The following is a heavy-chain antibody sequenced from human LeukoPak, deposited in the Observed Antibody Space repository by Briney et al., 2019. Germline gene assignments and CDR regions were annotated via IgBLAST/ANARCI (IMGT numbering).Heavy chain of an antibody. CDR2: IYHSGST. CDR1: GYSISSGYY. CDR3: ARENGGGYYYDSSGYGSYFDY. V-gene: IGHV4-38-2*02. D-gene: IGHD3-22*01. Sequence: SETLSLTCAVSGYSISSGYYWDWIRQPPGKGLEWIESIYHSGSTYYNPSLKSRVTISVDTSKNQFSLKLSSVTAADTAVYYCARENGGGYYYDSSGYGSYFDYWGQGTLVTVSS. J-gene: IGHJ4*02.